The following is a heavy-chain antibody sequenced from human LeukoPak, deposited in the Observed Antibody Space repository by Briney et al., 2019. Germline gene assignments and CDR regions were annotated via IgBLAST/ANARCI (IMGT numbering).Heavy chain of an antibody. J-gene: IGHJ5*02. V-gene: IGHV3-20*01. CDR1: GFTFDDNG. Sequence: GGSLRLSCAASGFTFDDNGMSWFGQAPGRGREGVSVINWNGGSTGYADSVKGRFTISRDNAKNSLYLQMNSLRAEDTALYHCARGLPGWTGTTSGNWFDPWGQGTLVTVSS. D-gene: IGHD1-7*01. CDR3: ARGLPGWTGTTSGNWFDP. CDR2: INWNGGST.